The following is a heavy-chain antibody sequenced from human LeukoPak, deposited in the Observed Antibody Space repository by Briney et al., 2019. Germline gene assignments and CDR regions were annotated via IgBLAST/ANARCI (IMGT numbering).Heavy chain of an antibody. D-gene: IGHD1-26*01. CDR1: GYSFTSYW. CDR3: ARAALSGSYYFDY. CDR2: IYPGDSDT. Sequence: GASLQISCKGSGYSFTSYWIGWVRQLPGKGLEWMGIIYPGDSDTRYSPSFQGQVTISADKSISTAYLQWSSLKASDTAMYYCARAALSGSYYFDYWGQGTLVTVSS. J-gene: IGHJ4*02. V-gene: IGHV5-51*01.